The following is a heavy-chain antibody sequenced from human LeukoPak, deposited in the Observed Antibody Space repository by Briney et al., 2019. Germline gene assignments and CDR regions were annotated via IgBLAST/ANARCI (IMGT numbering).Heavy chain of an antibody. V-gene: IGHV3-64*01. Sequence: GGSLRLSCAASGFTSSSYAMHWVRQAPGKGLEYVSAISSNGGNTYYANSVKGRFTISRDNSKNTLYLQMGSLRAEDMAVYYCARGGEYSSSSLWYWGQGTLVTVSS. D-gene: IGHD6-6*01. CDR1: GFTSSSYA. CDR3: ARGGEYSSSSLWY. J-gene: IGHJ4*02. CDR2: ISSNGGNT.